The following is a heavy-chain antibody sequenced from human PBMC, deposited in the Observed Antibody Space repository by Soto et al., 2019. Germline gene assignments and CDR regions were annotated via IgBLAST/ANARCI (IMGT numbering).Heavy chain of an antibody. D-gene: IGHD4-17*01. CDR1: GFTFSSYA. CDR3: AKSATDTTVSTYYFDY. CDR2: ISGSGGST. V-gene: IGHV3-23*01. Sequence: EVQLLESGGGLVQPGGSLRLSCAASGFTFSSYAMSWVRQAPGKGLEWVSAISGSGGSTYYADSVKGRFTISRDNSKNTLYMQMNSLRAEDTAVYYCAKSATDTTVSTYYFDYWGQGTLVTVSS. J-gene: IGHJ4*02.